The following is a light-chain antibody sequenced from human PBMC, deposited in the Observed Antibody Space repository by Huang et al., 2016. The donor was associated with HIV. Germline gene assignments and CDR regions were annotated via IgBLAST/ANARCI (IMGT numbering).Light chain of an antibody. CDR3: QQYDNLPRFT. Sequence: DIQMTQSPSSLSASVGDRVTITCQASQDISNYLNWYQQKPGKAPKLLIYDASNLETGGSSRFSGSGSWTDFTFTISSLQPEDIATYYCQQYDNLPRFTFGPGTKVDIK. V-gene: IGKV1-33*01. CDR1: QDISNY. CDR2: DAS. J-gene: IGKJ3*01.